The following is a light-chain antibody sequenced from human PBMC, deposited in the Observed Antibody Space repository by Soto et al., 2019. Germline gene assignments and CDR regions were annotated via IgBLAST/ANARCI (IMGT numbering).Light chain of an antibody. Sequence: QSALTQPPSASGSPGQSVAISCTGTSSDVGGYNYVSWYQQHPGKAPKLTIYEVNKRPSGVPDRFSGSKSGNTASLTVSGLQAEDEDDYHCSSYAGSSNVFGTGTKVTVL. CDR1: SSDVGGYNY. CDR3: SSYAGSSNV. J-gene: IGLJ1*01. V-gene: IGLV2-8*01. CDR2: EVN.